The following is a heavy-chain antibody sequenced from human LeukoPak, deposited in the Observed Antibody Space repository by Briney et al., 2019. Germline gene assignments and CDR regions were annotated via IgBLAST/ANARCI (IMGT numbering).Heavy chain of an antibody. V-gene: IGHV4-39*07. Sequence: PSETLSLTCTVSGGSISSSSYYWGWIRQPPGKGLEWIGSIYYSGSTYYNPSLKSRVTISVDMSKNQFSLKLSSVTAADTAVYYCARELADYDFWSGYHLFDYWGQGTLVTVSS. CDR3: ARELADYDFWSGYHLFDY. CDR1: GGSISSSSYY. J-gene: IGHJ4*02. CDR2: IYYSGST. D-gene: IGHD3-3*01.